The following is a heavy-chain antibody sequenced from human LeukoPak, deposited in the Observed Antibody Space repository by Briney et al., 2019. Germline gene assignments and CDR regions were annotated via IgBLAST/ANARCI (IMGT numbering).Heavy chain of an antibody. CDR2: IIPVFGTA. J-gene: IGHJ5*02. V-gene: IGHV1-69*05. Sequence: PGGSLRLSCAASGFTFSSYAISWVRQAPGQGLEWMGGIIPVFGTANYAQKFQGRVTLTRDMSTSTDYLELSSLRSEDTAVYYCARDNSVRDEAWWFNPWGQGTLVTVSS. D-gene: IGHD5-24*01. CDR1: GFTFSSYA. CDR3: ARDNSVRDEAWWFNP.